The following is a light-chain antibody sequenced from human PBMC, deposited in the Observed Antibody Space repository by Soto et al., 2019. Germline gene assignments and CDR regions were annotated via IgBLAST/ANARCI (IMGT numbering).Light chain of an antibody. Sequence: EIVMTQSPATLSVSPGERATLSCRASQSVSSNLAWYQHKPCQAPRLLIYGASTRATGIPARISGSGSGTEFTLTISSLQSEDFAIYYCQQYDEWPPSYTFGQGTKLEI. J-gene: IGKJ2*01. V-gene: IGKV3-15*01. CDR3: QQYDEWPPSYT. CDR2: GAS. CDR1: QSVSSN.